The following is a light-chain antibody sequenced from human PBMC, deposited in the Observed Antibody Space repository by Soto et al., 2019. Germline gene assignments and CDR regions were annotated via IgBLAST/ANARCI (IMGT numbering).Light chain of an antibody. CDR1: SSDVGGYNF. CDR2: DVS. V-gene: IGLV2-11*01. Sequence: QSALTQPCSVSGSPGQSVTVSCTGTSSDVGGYNFVSWYQQHPGKAPKLMIYDVSKRPSGVSDRFSGSKSGNTASLTISGLQAEDEAVYFCCSYAGTYVYVFGTGTKVTVL. J-gene: IGLJ1*01. CDR3: CSYAGTYVYV.